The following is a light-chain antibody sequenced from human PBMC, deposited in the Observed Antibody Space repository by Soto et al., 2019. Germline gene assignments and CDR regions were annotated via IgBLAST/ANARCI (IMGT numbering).Light chain of an antibody. CDR1: QNIRGNE. CDR2: RGS. Sequence: VLTQSPGTLSLSPGERTTLSCRASQNIRGNELAWYQQKPGQPPRLLIYRGSSRAPGIPDRFSGRGSGTEFTLTISRLEPEDFAVYYCQDSGTSAPWTFGQGTRVEIK. CDR3: QDSGTSAPWT. J-gene: IGKJ1*01. V-gene: IGKV3-20*01.